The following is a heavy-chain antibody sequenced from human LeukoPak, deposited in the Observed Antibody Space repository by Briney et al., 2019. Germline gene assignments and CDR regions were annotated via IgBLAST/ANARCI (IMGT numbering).Heavy chain of an antibody. CDR3: ARDNKPSRRDGYNRGAFDI. CDR1: GFTFSDYY. Sequence: GGSLRLSCAASGFTFSDYYMSWIRQAPGKGLEWVSYISSSSSYIYYADSVKGRFTISRDNAKNSLYLQMNSLRAEDTAVYYCARDNKPSRRDGYNRGAFDIWGQGTMVTVSS. CDR2: ISSSSSYI. J-gene: IGHJ3*02. D-gene: IGHD5-24*01. V-gene: IGHV3-11*06.